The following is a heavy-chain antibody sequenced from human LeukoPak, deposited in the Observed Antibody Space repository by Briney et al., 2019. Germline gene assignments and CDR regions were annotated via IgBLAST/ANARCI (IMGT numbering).Heavy chain of an antibody. D-gene: IGHD3-22*01. V-gene: IGHV3-48*01. CDR2: ISSSSSTI. CDR3: ARSITMIVVVPFDY. CDR1: GFTFSSYS. J-gene: IGHJ4*02. Sequence: GGSLRLSCAASGFTFSSYSRNWVRQAPGKGLEWVSYISSSSSTIYYADSVKGRFTISRDNAKNSLYLQMNSLRAEDTAVYYCARSITMIVVVPFDYWGQGTLVTVSS.